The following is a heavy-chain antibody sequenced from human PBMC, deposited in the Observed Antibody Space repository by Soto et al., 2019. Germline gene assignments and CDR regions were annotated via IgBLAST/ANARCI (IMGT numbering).Heavy chain of an antibody. CDR2: ISYDEIDK. D-gene: IGHD3-10*01. J-gene: IGHJ4*02. CDR3: AGRSGSSDY. Sequence: QVQLVESGGGVVQPGRSLRLSCAASGFTFSNYTMHWVRQAPGKGLEWVALISYDEIDKYYADAVKGRFTISRDNSKNTLYLQMDSLRAEDTAVYYWAGRSGSSDYWGQGTLVTVSS. V-gene: IGHV3-30*04. CDR1: GFTFSNYT.